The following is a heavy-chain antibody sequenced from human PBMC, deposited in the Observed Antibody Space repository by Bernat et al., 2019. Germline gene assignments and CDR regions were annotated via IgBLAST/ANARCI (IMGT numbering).Heavy chain of an antibody. V-gene: IGHV3-23*01. CDR2: ISGSGGST. CDR3: AKDHVLLWFGELLFYFDY. CDR1: GFTFSSYA. Sequence: EVQLLESGGGLVQPGGSLRLSCAASGFTFSSYAMSWVRQAPGKGLEWVSAISGSGGSTYYAYSVKGRFTISRDNSKNTLYLQINSLRAEDTAVYYCAKDHVLLWFGELLFYFDYWGQGTLVTVSS. D-gene: IGHD3-10*01. J-gene: IGHJ4*02.